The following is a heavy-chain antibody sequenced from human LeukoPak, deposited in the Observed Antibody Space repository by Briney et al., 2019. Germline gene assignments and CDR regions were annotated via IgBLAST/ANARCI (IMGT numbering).Heavy chain of an antibody. CDR2: IKFDDTVK. Sequence: GGSLRLSCTAAGFNFGTYWMSWVRQSPEKGLEFVANIKFDDTVKNYVDSVKGRFTISRDNPSNSVYPQMDSLRPEDTALYYCARDPGSSAFDYWGQGAQVTVPS. CDR3: ARDPGSSAFDY. J-gene: IGHJ4*02. CDR1: GFNFGTYW. D-gene: IGHD2-2*01. V-gene: IGHV3-7*01.